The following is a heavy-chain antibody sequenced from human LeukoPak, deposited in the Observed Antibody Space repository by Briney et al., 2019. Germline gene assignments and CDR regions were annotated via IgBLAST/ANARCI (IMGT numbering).Heavy chain of an antibody. Sequence: GESLKISCAASGFTFSSYAMHWVRQAPGKGLGWVAVISYDGSNKYYADSVKGRFTISRDNSKNTLYLQMNSLRAEDTAVYYCARDGGYYYDTSGYPDYCGQGTLVTVSS. CDR3: ARDGGYYYDTSGYPDY. V-gene: IGHV3-30*04. CDR2: ISYDGSNK. J-gene: IGHJ4*02. CDR1: GFTFSSYA. D-gene: IGHD3-22*01.